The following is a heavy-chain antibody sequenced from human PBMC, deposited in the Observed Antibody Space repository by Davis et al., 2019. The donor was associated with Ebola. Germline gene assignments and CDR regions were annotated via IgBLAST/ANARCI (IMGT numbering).Heavy chain of an antibody. CDR1: GFTFSSYS. Sequence: GESLKISCAASGFTFSSYSMNWVRQAPGKGLVWVSSISSSSSYIYYADSVKGRFTISRDNAKNSLYLQMNSLRAEDTAVYYCARGPSTGNSFTYWGQGTLVTVSS. CDR2: ISSSSSYI. V-gene: IGHV3-21*01. CDR3: ARGPSTGNSFTY. D-gene: IGHD6-13*01. J-gene: IGHJ4*02.